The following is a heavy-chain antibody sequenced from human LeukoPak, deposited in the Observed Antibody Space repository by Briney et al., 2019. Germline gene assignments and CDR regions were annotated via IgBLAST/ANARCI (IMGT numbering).Heavy chain of an antibody. CDR2: ISGSGGST. V-gene: IGHV3-23*01. D-gene: IGHD6-19*01. CDR1: GFTVSSNY. CDR3: ATAVARISYFDY. Sequence: GGSLRLSCAASGFTVSSNYMSWVRQAPGKGLEWVSAISGSGGSTYYADSVKGRFTISRDNSKNTLYLQMNSLRAEDTAVYYCATAVARISYFDYWGQGTLVTVSS. J-gene: IGHJ4*02.